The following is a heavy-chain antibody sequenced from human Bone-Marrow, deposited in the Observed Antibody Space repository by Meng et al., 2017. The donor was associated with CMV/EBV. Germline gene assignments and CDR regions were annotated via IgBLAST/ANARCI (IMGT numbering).Heavy chain of an antibody. CDR1: GFTFSSYW. Sequence: GGSLRLSCAASGFTFSSYWMHWVRQAPGKGLVWVSRINNDGSSTSYADSVKGRFTISRDNAKNTLYLQMNSLRAEDTAVYYCAVRGAYYYYGMDVWGQGTTVTVSS. CDR2: INNDGSST. J-gene: IGHJ6*02. V-gene: IGHV3-74*01. CDR3: AVRGAYYYYGMDV. D-gene: IGHD3-16*01.